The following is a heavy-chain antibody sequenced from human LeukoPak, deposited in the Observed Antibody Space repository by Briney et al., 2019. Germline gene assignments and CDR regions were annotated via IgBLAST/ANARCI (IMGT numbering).Heavy chain of an antibody. CDR2: IWADGSKK. CDR1: GIAFSSSG. Sequence: GGSLRLSCVASGIAFSSSGMHWVRQAPGKGLEWVSFIWADGSKKYYAGSVKGRFTASRDNSKNTVYLQMDSLRVEDTAVYYCARDRTRYSSSWDWGQGTLVTVSS. J-gene: IGHJ4*02. V-gene: IGHV3-33*01. CDR3: ARDRTRYSSSWD. D-gene: IGHD6-13*01.